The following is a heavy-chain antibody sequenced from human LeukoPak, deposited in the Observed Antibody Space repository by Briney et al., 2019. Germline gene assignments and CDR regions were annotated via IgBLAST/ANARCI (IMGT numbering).Heavy chain of an antibody. CDR3: ARVSYYDSSGYSLPPDY. J-gene: IGHJ4*02. V-gene: IGHV1-2*02. D-gene: IGHD3-22*01. Sequence: SVKVSCKTSGYTFTGYYMHWVLQAPGQGLEWMGWINPNSGGTNYAQKFQGRVTMTRDTSISTAYMELSRLRSDDTAVYYCARVSYYDSSGYSLPPDYWGQGTLVTVSS. CDR2: INPNSGGT. CDR1: GYTFTGYY.